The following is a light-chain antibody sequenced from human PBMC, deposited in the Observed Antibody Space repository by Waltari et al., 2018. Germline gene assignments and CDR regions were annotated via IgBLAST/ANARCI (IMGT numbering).Light chain of an antibody. J-gene: IGLJ3*02. V-gene: IGLV4-69*01. Sequence: QLVLTQSPSASASLGASVKLTCTLSSGHSSNIVAWHQQKPEKGPRYLMKVNSDGSNTKGDEIPDRFAGSSSGSERYLTISSLQSEDEADYYCQTGGHGTWVFGGGTKLTVV. CDR1: SGHSSNI. CDR3: QTGGHGTWV. CDR2: VNSDGSN.